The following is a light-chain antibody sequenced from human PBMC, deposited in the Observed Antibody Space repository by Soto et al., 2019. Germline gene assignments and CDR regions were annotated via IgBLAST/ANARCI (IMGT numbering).Light chain of an antibody. CDR2: EVT. CDR1: SSDVGGYNF. CDR3: SSYAGTNIVI. Sequence: QSALTQPPSASGSPGQSVTISCTGTSSDVGGYNFVSWYQQHPGKAPKLIIYEVTQRPSGVPDRFSGSKSGNMASLAVSGLQGEDEADYYCSSYAGTNIVIFGGGTKLTVL. J-gene: IGLJ2*01. V-gene: IGLV2-8*01.